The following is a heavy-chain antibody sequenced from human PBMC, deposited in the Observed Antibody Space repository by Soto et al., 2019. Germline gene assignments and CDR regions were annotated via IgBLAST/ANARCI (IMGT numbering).Heavy chain of an antibody. CDR2: IKQDGSEK. D-gene: IGHD2-15*01. J-gene: IGHJ6*03. V-gene: IGHV3-7*01. CDR1: GFTFSSYW. CDR3: ARGGIVVVVDSANSYYMDV. Sequence: PGGSLRLSCAASGFTFSSYWMSWVRQAPGKGLEWVANIKQDGSEKYYVDSVKGRFTISRDNAKNSLYLQMNSLRAEDTAVYYCARGGIVVVVDSANSYYMDVWGKGTTVTVSS.